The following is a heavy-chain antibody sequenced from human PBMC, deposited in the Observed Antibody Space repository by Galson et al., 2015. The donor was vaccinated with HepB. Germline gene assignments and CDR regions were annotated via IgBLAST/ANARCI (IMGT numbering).Heavy chain of an antibody. CDR2: ISGYNGNT. Sequence: SCKASGYTFTSYGISWVRQAPGQGLEWMGWISGYNGNTNYAQNLQGRVTMTTDTSTSTAYMELRSLRSDDTAVYYCARAGKTPRAFDYWGQGTLVTVSS. CDR3: ARAGKTPRAFDY. D-gene: IGHD1-26*01. CDR1: GYTFTSYG. J-gene: IGHJ4*02. V-gene: IGHV1-18*01.